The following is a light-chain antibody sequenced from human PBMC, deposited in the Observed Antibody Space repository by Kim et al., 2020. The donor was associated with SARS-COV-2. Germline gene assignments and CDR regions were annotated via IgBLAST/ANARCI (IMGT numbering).Light chain of an antibody. V-gene: IGKV3-20*01. J-gene: IGKJ2*01. Sequence: SPWEGATLSCRASQHVYKGYLAWYQQRLGQAPRLLIYQTSNRATGIPDRFSGSGSGTDFTLTISRLEPEDFAVYYCQQYGSTPPYTFGQGTKLEI. CDR3: QQYGSTPPYT. CDR1: QHVYKGY. CDR2: QTS.